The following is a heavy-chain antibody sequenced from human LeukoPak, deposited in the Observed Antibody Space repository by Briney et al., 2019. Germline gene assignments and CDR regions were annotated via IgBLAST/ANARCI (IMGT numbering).Heavy chain of an antibody. Sequence: PSETLSLTCAVYGGSFSGHYWSWIRQPPGKGLEWIGEINHSGSTNYNPSLKSRVTISVDTSKNQFSLKLSSVTAADTAVYYCARRPAATRTNWFDPWGQGTLVTVSS. CDR1: GGSFSGHY. V-gene: IGHV4-34*01. CDR3: ARRPAATRTNWFDP. D-gene: IGHD2-15*01. J-gene: IGHJ5*02. CDR2: INHSGST.